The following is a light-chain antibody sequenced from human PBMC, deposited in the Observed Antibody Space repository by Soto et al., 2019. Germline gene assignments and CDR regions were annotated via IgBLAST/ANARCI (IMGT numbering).Light chain of an antibody. V-gene: IGKV1-39*01. Sequence: DLPRTPSPYTLSASVGDRVPITGRASQSINSHLNWYQQKPGKAPNILIYATSTLQSGVSSRFSGSGSGTEFNLTISGLQTEDFATYYCQQRASTTLTFGGGTKVDIK. CDR2: ATS. CDR3: QQRASTTLT. J-gene: IGKJ4*01. CDR1: QSINSH.